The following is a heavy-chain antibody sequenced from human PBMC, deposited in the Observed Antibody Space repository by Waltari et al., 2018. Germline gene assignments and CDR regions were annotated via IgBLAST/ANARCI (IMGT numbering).Heavy chain of an antibody. Sequence: QVQLVQSGTEVKKPGSSVKVSCRASGGTFSSYALRRVRQAPGQGLEWMGRIMPLVDIANYAQKFQGRVTITADKSTSTAFMEVTSLTSEDTAVYYCARAFEGRGSNHGALGYWGQGTLVTVSS. D-gene: IGHD1-26*01. V-gene: IGHV1-69*04. CDR2: IMPLVDIA. CDR1: GGTFSSYA. CDR3: ARAFEGRGSNHGALGY. J-gene: IGHJ4*02.